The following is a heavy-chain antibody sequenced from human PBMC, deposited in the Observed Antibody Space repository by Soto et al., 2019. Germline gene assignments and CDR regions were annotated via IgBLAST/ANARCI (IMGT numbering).Heavy chain of an antibody. D-gene: IGHD3-10*01. Sequence: GGSLRLSCVASGFTFSNYAMTWVRQAPGKGLEWVSGVHSSGGLTYYADSVKGRFTISRDNSKNTLYLQMNSLRVEDTAVYYCAPVRLRDFDYWGQGTLVTVSS. V-gene: IGHV3-23*01. J-gene: IGHJ4*02. CDR1: GFTFSNYA. CDR2: VHSSGGLT. CDR3: APVRLRDFDY.